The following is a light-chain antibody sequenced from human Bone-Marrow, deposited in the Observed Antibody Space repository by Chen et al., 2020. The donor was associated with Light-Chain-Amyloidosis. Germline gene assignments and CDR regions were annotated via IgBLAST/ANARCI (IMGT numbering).Light chain of an antibody. CDR3: QSADSSGTYEVI. V-gene: IGLV3-25*03. J-gene: IGLJ2*01. Sequence: SYELTQPPSGSVSPGQTARITCSGDDLPTKYAYWYQQKPGQAPVLVIHRDTERPSGISERFSGSSSGTTATLTISGVQEEDEADYHCQSADSSGTYEVIFGGGTKLTVL. CDR2: RDT. CDR1: DLPTKY.